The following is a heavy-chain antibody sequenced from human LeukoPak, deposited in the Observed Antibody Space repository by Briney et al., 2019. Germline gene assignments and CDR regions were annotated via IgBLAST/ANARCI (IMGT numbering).Heavy chain of an antibody. CDR2: IYSGGST. V-gene: IGHV3-53*04. D-gene: IGHD2-15*01. J-gene: IGHJ6*02. Sequence: PGGSLRLSCAASGFTFSSYAMSWVRQAPGKGLEWVSVIYSGGSTYYADSVKGRFTISRHNSKNTLYLQMNSLRAEDTAVYYCAKDIAAATRRDYYYYGLDVWGQGTTVTVSS. CDR3: AKDIAAATRRDYYYYGLDV. CDR1: GFTFSSYA.